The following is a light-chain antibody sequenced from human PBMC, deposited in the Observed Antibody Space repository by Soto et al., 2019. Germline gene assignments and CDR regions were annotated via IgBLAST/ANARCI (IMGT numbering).Light chain of an antibody. J-gene: IGLJ1*01. CDR3: CSSAGRSTYV. Sequence: QSALTQPASLSGSPGQSITISCTGTSSDIGAYDYVSWFQQHPGKAPKLMISEVNNRPSGVSNRFSGSKSGNTAYLTISGLQVEDEAEYYCCSSAGRSTYVFGSGTKVTV. V-gene: IGLV2-14*01. CDR1: SSDIGAYDY. CDR2: EVN.